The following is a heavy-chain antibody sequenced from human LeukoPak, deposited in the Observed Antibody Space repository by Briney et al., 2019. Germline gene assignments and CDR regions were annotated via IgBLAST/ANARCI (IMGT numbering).Heavy chain of an antibody. Sequence: GGSLRLSCAASGFTFSNYGMHWVRQAPGKGLECVALISYDGSIKYYVDSVKGRFTISRDNSKNTLYLQMNSLRAEDTAVYYCAKDKPPHILTGFGPLDSWGQGTLVTVSS. CDR2: ISYDGSIK. J-gene: IGHJ4*02. V-gene: IGHV3-30*18. CDR1: GFTFSNYG. CDR3: AKDKPPHILTGFGPLDS. D-gene: IGHD3-9*01.